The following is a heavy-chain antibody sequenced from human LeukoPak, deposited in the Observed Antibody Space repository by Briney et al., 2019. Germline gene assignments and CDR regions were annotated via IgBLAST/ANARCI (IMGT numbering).Heavy chain of an antibody. J-gene: IGHJ4*02. Sequence: GGSLRLSCAASGFTFSTYAMSWVRQAPGKGLEWVSAISGSGGSTYYADSVKGRFTISRDDSKNTLFLQMNSLRAEDTAMYYCAKGWGYYYDSSGYDFDYWGQGTLVTVSS. V-gene: IGHV3-23*01. D-gene: IGHD3-22*01. CDR1: GFTFSTYA. CDR3: AKGWGYYYDSSGYDFDY. CDR2: ISGSGGST.